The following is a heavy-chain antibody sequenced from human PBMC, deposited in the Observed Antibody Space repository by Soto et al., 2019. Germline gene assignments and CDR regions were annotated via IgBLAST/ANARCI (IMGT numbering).Heavy chain of an antibody. V-gene: IGHV3-64*01. Sequence: GGSLRLSCAASGFTFSTYVMHWVRQAPGKGLEYVSGLRGSGGSTFYANSVKDRFTISRDNSKDTLYLQMGSLRADDMAVYYCARGRDSTGMDVWGKGTTVTVSS. J-gene: IGHJ6*04. D-gene: IGHD4-4*01. CDR2: LRGSGGST. CDR3: ARGRDSTGMDV. CDR1: GFTFSTYV.